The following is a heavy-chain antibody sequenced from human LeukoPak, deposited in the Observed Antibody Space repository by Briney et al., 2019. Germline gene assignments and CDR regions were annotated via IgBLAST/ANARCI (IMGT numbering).Heavy chain of an antibody. D-gene: IGHD3-10*01. J-gene: IGHJ3*02. CDR3: ARSGYYGSGSDDAFDI. CDR2: IFYRGST. V-gene: IGHV4-59*01. CDR1: GGSISSYY. Sequence: SETLSLTCTVSGGSISSYYWSWIRQPPGKRLEWIGYIFYRGSTNYNPSLKSRVAISEDTSKNQFSLNLSSVTAADTAVYYCARSGYYGSGSDDAFDIWGQGTMVTVSS.